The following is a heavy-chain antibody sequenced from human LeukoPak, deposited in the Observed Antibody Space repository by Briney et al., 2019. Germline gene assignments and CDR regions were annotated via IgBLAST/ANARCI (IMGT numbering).Heavy chain of an antibody. CDR1: GFTFTTYD. CDR2: ISRDSAYM. D-gene: IGHD6-6*01. Sequence: GESLRLSCAASGFTFTTYDMNWVRQAPGKGLEWASYISRDSAYMYLADSVKGRFTISRDNAKNSLYLQMNSPRGEDTAVYYCARDDASTARASGMDVWGKGTTVTVSS. V-gene: IGHV3-21*01. CDR3: ARDDASTARASGMDV. J-gene: IGHJ6*04.